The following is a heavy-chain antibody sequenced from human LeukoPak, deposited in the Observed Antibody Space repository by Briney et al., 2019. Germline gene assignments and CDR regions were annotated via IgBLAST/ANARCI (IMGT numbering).Heavy chain of an antibody. CDR2: IAPRSGAT. Sequence: ASVKVSCKASGYTFTANYIHWVRQAPGQGLEWVGWIAPRSGATTYSQKFQDRVTMTRGTSITTTYLELATLRSDDTAVYYCARDGSVESGHYYFDFWGQGTLVTVSS. J-gene: IGHJ4*02. V-gene: IGHV1-2*02. D-gene: IGHD2-2*03. CDR1: GYTFTANY. CDR3: ARDGSVESGHYYFDF.